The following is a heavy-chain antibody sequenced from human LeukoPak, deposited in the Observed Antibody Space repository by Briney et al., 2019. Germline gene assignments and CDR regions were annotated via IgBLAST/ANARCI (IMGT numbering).Heavy chain of an antibody. Sequence: GRALRLSCAASGFTFRNYGMHWVRQAPGKGLEWVAVISYDGRIKFYADSVKGRFTISRDNSKNTLYLQMNNLKVEDTAVYYCAKGRCSGVGCDSFHSWGQGALVTVSS. J-gene: IGHJ4*02. CDR1: GFTFRNYG. V-gene: IGHV3-30*18. CDR3: AKGRCSGVGCDSFHS. CDR2: ISYDGRIK. D-gene: IGHD2-15*01.